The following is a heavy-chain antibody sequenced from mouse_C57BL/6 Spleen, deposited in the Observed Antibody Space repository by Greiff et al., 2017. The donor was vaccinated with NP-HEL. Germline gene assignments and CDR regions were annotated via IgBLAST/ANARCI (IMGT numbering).Heavy chain of an antibody. CDR3: ARHETTVVADY. Sequence: EVKLVESGGDLVKPGGSLKLSCAASGFTFSSYGMSWVRQTPDKRLEWVATISSGGSYTYYPDSVKGRFTFSRDNAKNTLCLQMSSLKSEDTAMYYCARHETTVVADYWGQGTTLTVSS. CDR1: GFTFSSYG. V-gene: IGHV5-6*02. CDR2: ISSGGSYT. J-gene: IGHJ2*01. D-gene: IGHD1-1*01.